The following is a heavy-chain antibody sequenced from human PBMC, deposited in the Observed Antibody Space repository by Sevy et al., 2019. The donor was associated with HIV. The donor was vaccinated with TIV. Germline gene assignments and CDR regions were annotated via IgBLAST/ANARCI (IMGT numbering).Heavy chain of an antibody. Sequence: GGSLRLSCAASGIIFSTCDMHWVRQSIGKGLEWVSAIGTTGDTYYADSVKGRFTVSRENAKNSLYLQMNSLGVADTAVYYCTRVRWSPAGEDFDLWGRGTLVTVSS. V-gene: IGHV3-13*01. CDR3: TRVRWSPAGEDFDL. CDR1: GIIFSTCD. J-gene: IGHJ2*01. CDR2: IGTTGDT. D-gene: IGHD3-16*01.